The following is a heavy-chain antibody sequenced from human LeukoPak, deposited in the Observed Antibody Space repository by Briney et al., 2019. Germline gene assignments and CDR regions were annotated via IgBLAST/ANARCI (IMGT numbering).Heavy chain of an antibody. J-gene: IGHJ4*02. CDR3: ARSITIFGVVSSFDY. Sequence: GESLKISCKGSGYSFTSYWIGWVRQMPGKGLEWMGIIYPGDSDTRYSPSFQGQVTISADKSISTAYLQWSSLKASDTAMYYCARSITIFGVVSSFDYWGQGTLVTVSS. D-gene: IGHD3-3*01. CDR1: GYSFTSYW. CDR2: IYPGDSDT. V-gene: IGHV5-51*01.